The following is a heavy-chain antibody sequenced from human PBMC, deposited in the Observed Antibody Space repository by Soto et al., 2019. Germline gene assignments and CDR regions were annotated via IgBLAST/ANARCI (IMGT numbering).Heavy chain of an antibody. D-gene: IGHD6-19*01. Sequence: QVQLVESGGGVVQPGRSLRLSCAASGFTFSSYGMHWVRQAPGKGLEWVAVISYDGSNKYYADSVKGRFTISRDNSKNTLYLQMNSLRAEDTAVYYCAKGGPERYSSGWYPPYWGQGTLVTVSS. CDR3: AKGGPERYSSGWYPPY. CDR2: ISYDGSNK. V-gene: IGHV3-30*18. J-gene: IGHJ4*02. CDR1: GFTFSSYG.